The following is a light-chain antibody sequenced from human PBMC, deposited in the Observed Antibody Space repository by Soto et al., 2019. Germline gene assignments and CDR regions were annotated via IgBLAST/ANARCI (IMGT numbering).Light chain of an antibody. CDR1: QSVSSN. CDR2: GAS. J-gene: IGKJ1*01. CDR3: QQYNNWPPWT. Sequence: EIVLTQSPGTLSLCAGERATLSCRTSQSVSSNLAWYQQKPGQAPRLLIYGASTRATGIPARFSGSGSGTEFTLTISSLQSEDFAVHYCQQYNNWPPWTFGQGTKVDIK. V-gene: IGKV3-15*01.